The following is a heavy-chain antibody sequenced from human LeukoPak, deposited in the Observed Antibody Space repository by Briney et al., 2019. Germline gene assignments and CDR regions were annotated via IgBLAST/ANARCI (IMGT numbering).Heavy chain of an antibody. J-gene: IGHJ5*02. CDR1: GFTFSSYS. CDR2: ITRSNYI. D-gene: IGHD6-13*01. Sequence: GGSLRLSCAASGFTFSSYSMNWVRQAPGKGLEWVSSITRSNYIYYADSVKGRFTISRDNAKNSLYLQMNSLRAEDTAVYYCATLYSTLNWFDPWGQGTLVTVSS. V-gene: IGHV3-21*06. CDR3: ATLYSTLNWFDP.